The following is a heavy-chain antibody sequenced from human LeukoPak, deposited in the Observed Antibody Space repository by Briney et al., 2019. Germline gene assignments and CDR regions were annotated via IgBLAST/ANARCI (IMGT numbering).Heavy chain of an antibody. CDR3: ARVSWDGGYDDY. D-gene: IGHD5-12*01. V-gene: IGHV4-30-2*01. J-gene: IGHJ4*02. CDR1: GGSISSGGYY. CDR2: IYHSGST. Sequence: SETLSLTCTVSGGSISSGGYYWSWIRQPPGKGLEWIGYIYHSGSTYYNPSLKSRVTISVDTSKNQFSLKLSSVTAADTAVYYCARVSWDGGYDDYWGQGTLVTVSS.